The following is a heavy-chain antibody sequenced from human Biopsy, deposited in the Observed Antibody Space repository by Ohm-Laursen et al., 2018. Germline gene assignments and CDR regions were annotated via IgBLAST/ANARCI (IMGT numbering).Heavy chain of an antibody. V-gene: IGHV1-69*06. Sequence: SSVKVSCKVPGGTFSNYGVNWVRQAPGQGLEWLGGNIPILGTGNYAQKFQDRVTVAADTSTSTATMELRSLRSDDTALYYCARDRTPYYDFWSGKSFDNWFDPWGQGTLVTVSS. CDR1: GGTFSNYG. CDR3: ARDRTPYYDFWSGKSFDNWFDP. J-gene: IGHJ5*02. CDR2: NIPILGTG. D-gene: IGHD3-3*01.